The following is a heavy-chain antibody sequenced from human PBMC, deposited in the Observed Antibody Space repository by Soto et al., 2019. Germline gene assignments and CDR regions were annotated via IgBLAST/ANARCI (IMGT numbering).Heavy chain of an antibody. Sequence: ASVKVSCKASGYTFTNYGVSWVRQATGQGLEWMGWMNPNSGNTGYAQKFQGRVTMTRNTSISTAYMELSSLRSEDTAMYYCARGINYYGSGDDAFDIWGQGTMVTVSS. J-gene: IGHJ3*02. CDR1: GYTFTNYG. V-gene: IGHV1-8*02. CDR3: ARGINYYGSGDDAFDI. D-gene: IGHD3-10*01. CDR2: MNPNSGNT.